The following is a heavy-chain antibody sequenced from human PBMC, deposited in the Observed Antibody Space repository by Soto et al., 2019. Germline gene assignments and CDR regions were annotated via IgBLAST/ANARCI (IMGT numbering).Heavy chain of an antibody. D-gene: IGHD6-19*01. CDR1: GFTFSSYG. CDR2: ISYDGSNK. Sequence: LRLSCAASGFTFSSYGMHGVRQAPVKGLEWVAVISYDGSNKYYADSVKGRFTISRDNSKNTLYLQMNSLRAEDTAVYYCAKDVLLWLAHGETPYFYYLDVWGKGTTVTVSS. J-gene: IGHJ6*03. CDR3: AKDVLLWLAHGETPYFYYLDV. V-gene: IGHV3-30*18.